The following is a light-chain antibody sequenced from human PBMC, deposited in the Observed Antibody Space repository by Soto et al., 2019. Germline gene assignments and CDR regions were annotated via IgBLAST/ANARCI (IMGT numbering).Light chain of an antibody. V-gene: IGLV2-14*01. CDR1: SSDVGGYNY. J-gene: IGLJ3*02. CDR2: DVS. Sequence: QSALTQPASVSGSPGQSITISCTGTSSDVGGYNYVSWYQQHPGKAPKLMIYDVSNRPSGVSNRFSGSKSGNTASLTISGIQAEDEGDYYCSSYTSSSTWVFGGGTKLTVL. CDR3: SSYTSSSTWV.